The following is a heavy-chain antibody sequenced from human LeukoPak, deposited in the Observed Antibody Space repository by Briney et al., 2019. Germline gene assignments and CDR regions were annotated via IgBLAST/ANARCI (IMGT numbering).Heavy chain of an antibody. D-gene: IGHD6-19*01. V-gene: IGHV1-2*06. Sequence: ASVKVSCKASGYTFTGYYMHWVRQAPGQGLEWMGRINPNSGGTNYAQKFQGRVTMTRDTSISTAYMELSRLRSDDTAVYYCARRGIAVAGTLPLIDYCGQGTLVTVSS. CDR3: ARRGIAVAGTLPLIDY. CDR1: GYTFTGYY. CDR2: INPNSGGT. J-gene: IGHJ4*02.